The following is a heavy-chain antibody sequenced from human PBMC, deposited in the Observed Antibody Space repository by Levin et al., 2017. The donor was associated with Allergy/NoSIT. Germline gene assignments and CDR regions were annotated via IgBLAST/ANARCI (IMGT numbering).Heavy chain of an antibody. J-gene: IGHJ4*02. Sequence: ESGPTLVKPTQTLTLTCTFSGFSLSTNGVGVGWIRQPPGKALEWLAPLYWDDDDRYSPSLRTRLTITEDTSKNQVVLTMTNMDPVDTATYFCAHSRRYGSGRYYFDYWGQGALVTVSS. D-gene: IGHD6-19*01. CDR1: GFSLSTNGVG. CDR3: AHSRRYGSGRYYFDY. CDR2: LYWDDDD. V-gene: IGHV2-5*02.